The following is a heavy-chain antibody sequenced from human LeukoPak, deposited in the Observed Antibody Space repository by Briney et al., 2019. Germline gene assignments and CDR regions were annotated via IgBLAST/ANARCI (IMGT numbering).Heavy chain of an antibody. J-gene: IGHJ6*02. CDR3: ARIVGATDYYYYGMDV. V-gene: IGHV1-46*01. CDR2: INPSGGST. CDR1: GYTFTSYY. Sequence: ASVKVSCKASGYTFTSYYMHWVRQAPGQGLEWMGIINPSGGSTSYAQKFQGRVTMTRDTSTSTVYMELSSLRSEDTAVYYCARIVGATDYYYYGMDVWGQGTTVTVSS. D-gene: IGHD1-26*01.